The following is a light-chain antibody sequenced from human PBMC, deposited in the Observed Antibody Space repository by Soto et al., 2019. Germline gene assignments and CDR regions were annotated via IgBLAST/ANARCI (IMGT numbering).Light chain of an antibody. CDR3: MQALQTLT. Sequence: DIVMTQSPLSLPVTPGEPASISCRSSDTLLHSDGNNYVDWYVQKPGQSPQLLIYLGSNRASGVPDRISGSGSATDFTLEISRVEADDVGVYYRMQALQTLTFGGGTKVDIK. CDR1: DTLLHSDGNNY. CDR2: LGS. V-gene: IGKV2-28*01. J-gene: IGKJ4*01.